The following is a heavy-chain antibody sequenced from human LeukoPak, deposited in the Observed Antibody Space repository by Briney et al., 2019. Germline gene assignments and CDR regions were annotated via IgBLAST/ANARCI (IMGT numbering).Heavy chain of an antibody. Sequence: ASVKVSCKASGYTFTSYGISWVRQAPGQGLEWMGWISAYNGNTNYAQKLQGRVTMTTDTSTSTAYMELRSLRSDDTAVYYCARDWGLLWFGESPPPFYYYYGMDVWGQGTTVTVSS. V-gene: IGHV1-18*01. D-gene: IGHD3-10*01. CDR1: GYTFTSYG. CDR2: ISAYNGNT. J-gene: IGHJ6*02. CDR3: ARDWGLLWFGESPPPFYYYYGMDV.